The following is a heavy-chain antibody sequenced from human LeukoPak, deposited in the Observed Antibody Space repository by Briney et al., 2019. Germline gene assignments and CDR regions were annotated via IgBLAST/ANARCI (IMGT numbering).Heavy chain of an antibody. D-gene: IGHD1/OR15-1a*01. CDR1: GYTFSNYG. V-gene: IGHV1-18*01. CDR3: ARDNNVAPEYFQY. CDR2: ISGYKGNT. J-gene: IGHJ1*01. Sequence: APVKVSCKASGYTFSNYGISWVRQAPGQGLEWMGWISGYKGNTNYAQKLQGRVTMTTDTSTTTAYMELRSLRSDDTAVYYCARDNNVAPEYFQYWGQGTLVTVST.